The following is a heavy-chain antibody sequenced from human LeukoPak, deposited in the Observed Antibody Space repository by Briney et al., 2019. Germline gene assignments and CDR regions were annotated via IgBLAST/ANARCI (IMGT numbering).Heavy chain of an antibody. J-gene: IGHJ4*02. CDR3: AREHSASALDY. D-gene: IGHD1-26*01. CDR2: INPRGDGT. Sequence: ASVKVSCKASGYISSSYYMHWVRQAPGQGLEWMGIINPRGDGTTYAQKFQGRLTMTKDMSTSTLYMELSSLRSEDTAVYYCAREHSASALDYWGQGTLVTVSS. V-gene: IGHV1-46*01. CDR1: GYISSSYY.